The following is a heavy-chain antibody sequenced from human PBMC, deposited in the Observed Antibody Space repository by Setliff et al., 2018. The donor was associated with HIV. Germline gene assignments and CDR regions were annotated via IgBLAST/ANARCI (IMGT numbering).Heavy chain of an antibody. D-gene: IGHD3-10*01. CDR2: IKQDGSEK. CDR1: GFTFSSYS. J-gene: IGHJ6*03. CDR3: AKEGGSERMPFFYYYMDV. V-gene: IGHV3-7*03. Sequence: GGSLRLSCAASGFTFSSYSMNWVRQAPGKGLEWVANIKQDGSEKYYVDSVKGRFTISRDSSKNSLYLQMNSLRTEDTALYYCAKEGGSERMPFFYYYMDVWGKGTTVTVSS.